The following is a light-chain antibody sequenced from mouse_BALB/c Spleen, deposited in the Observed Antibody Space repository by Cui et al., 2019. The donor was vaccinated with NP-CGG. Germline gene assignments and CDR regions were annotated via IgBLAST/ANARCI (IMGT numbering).Light chain of an antibody. J-gene: IGLJ1*01. CDR2: GTN. CDR1: TGAVTSNNY. Sequence: QAVVTQESALTTSPGETVTLICRSSTGAVTSNNYANWVQEKPDHLFTGLIGGTNNRAPGVPARFSGSLIEDKAALTITGAQTEDEAIYFCALWYSNHWVFGGGTKLTVL. V-gene: IGLV1*01. CDR3: ALWYSNHWV.